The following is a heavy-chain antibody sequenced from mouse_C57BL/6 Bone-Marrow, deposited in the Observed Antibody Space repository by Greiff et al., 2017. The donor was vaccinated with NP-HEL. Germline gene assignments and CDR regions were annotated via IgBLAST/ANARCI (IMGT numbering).Heavy chain of an antibody. V-gene: IGHV1-61*01. Sequence: QVQLQQPGAELVRPGSSVKLSCKASGYTFTSYWMDWVKQRPGQGLEWIGNIYPSDSATHYNQKFKDKATLTVDKSSSTAYMQLSSLTSEDSAVYYCARRLRRGFAYWGQGTLVTVSA. J-gene: IGHJ3*01. D-gene: IGHD2-2*01. CDR1: GYTFTSYW. CDR2: IYPSDSAT. CDR3: ARRLRRGFAY.